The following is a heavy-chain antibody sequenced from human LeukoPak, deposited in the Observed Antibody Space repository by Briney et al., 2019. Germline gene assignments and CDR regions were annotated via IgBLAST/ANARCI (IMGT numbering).Heavy chain of an antibody. CDR3: AKIVKAAPGLFDY. Sequence: GGSLRLSCAASGFTFSTCVMSRVRQAPGKGLEWVSALSRSGDSTYYADSVKGRVTISRDNSKNTLYLQMNSLRADDTAVYYCAKIVKAAPGLFDYWGQGTLVTVSS. CDR1: GFTFSTCV. J-gene: IGHJ4*02. V-gene: IGHV3-23*01. CDR2: LSRSGDST. D-gene: IGHD6-13*01.